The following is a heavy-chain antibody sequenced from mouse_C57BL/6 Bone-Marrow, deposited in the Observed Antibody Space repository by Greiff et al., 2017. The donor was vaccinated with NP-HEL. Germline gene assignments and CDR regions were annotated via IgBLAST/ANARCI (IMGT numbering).Heavy chain of an antibody. D-gene: IGHD1-1*01. Sequence: EVQLQQSGAELVRPGASVKLSCTASGFNIKDDYMHWVKQRPEQGLEWIGWIDPENGDTEYASKFQGKATITADTSSNTAYLQLSSLTSEDTAVYYCTYYYGSSYGYWGQGTTLTVSS. CDR2: IDPENGDT. CDR3: TYYYGSSYGY. J-gene: IGHJ2*01. CDR1: GFNIKDDY. V-gene: IGHV14-4*01.